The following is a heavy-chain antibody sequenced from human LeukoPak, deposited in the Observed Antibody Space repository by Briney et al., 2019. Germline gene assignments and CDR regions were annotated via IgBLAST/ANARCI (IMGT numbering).Heavy chain of an antibody. V-gene: IGHV6-1*01. J-gene: IGHJ4*02. CDR1: GDSVSGNRAT. Sequence: SQPLSLTCAISGDSVSGNRATWNWLRRSPSRGLEWLGRIYYRSKWYSDYAVSVKGRITINPDTSKNQFSLLLNSVTPEDTAVYFCGRAEHDWGSDYWGQGTLVTVSS. D-gene: IGHD3-9*01. CDR3: GRAEHDWGSDY. CDR2: IYYRSKWYS.